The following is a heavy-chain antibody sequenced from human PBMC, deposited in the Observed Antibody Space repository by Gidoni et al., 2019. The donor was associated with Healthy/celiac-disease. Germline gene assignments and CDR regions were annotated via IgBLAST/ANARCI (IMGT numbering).Heavy chain of an antibody. V-gene: IGHV1-8*01. CDR3: ARGGTYYYGSGSYLDY. Sequence: QVQLVQSGAEVKKPGASVKVSCKASGYTFTSYDINWVRPATGQGLEWMGGMNPNSGNTGYAQKFQGRVTMTRNTSISTAYMELSSLRSEDTAVYYCARGGTYYYGSGSYLDYWGQGTLVTVSS. CDR2: MNPNSGNT. D-gene: IGHD3-10*01. J-gene: IGHJ4*02. CDR1: GYTFTSYD.